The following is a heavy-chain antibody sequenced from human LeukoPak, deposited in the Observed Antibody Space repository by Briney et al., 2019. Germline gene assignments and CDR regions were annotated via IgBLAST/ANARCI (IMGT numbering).Heavy chain of an antibody. Sequence: QPGGSLRLSCAASGFTVSSNYMSWVRQAPGKGLEWVSVIYSGGSTYYADSVKGRFTISRDNSKNTLYLQMNSLRAEDTAVYYCARDRIAAAPDYYYYYGMDVWGQGTTVTVSS. V-gene: IGHV3-53*01. D-gene: IGHD6-13*01. J-gene: IGHJ6*02. CDR1: GFTVSSNY. CDR3: ARDRIAAAPDYYYYYGMDV. CDR2: IYSGGST.